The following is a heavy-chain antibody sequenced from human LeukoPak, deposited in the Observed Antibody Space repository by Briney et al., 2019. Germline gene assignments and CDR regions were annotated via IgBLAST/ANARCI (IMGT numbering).Heavy chain of an antibody. Sequence: ASVKVSCKTSGYTFTGYYIHWVRQAPGQGLEWMGWINPNSGGTNYAQKFQGRVTMTRDTSISTAYMELSRLRSDDTAVYYCARDRATVVVAAMMWFDPWGQGTLVTVSS. CDR2: INPNSGGT. CDR1: GYTFTGYY. CDR3: ARDRATVVVAAMMWFDP. D-gene: IGHD2-15*01. V-gene: IGHV1-2*02. J-gene: IGHJ5*02.